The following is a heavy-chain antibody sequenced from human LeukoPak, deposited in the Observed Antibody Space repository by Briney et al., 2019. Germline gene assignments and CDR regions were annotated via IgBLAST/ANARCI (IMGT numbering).Heavy chain of an antibody. V-gene: IGHV4-59*01. J-gene: IGHJ5*02. D-gene: IGHD3-3*01. CDR3: ARGLGSGYRNWFDP. CDR1: GGSISSYY. Sequence: SETLSLTCTVSGGSISSYYWSWIRQPPGKGLEWIGYIYYSGSTNYNPSLKSRVTISVDTSKNQFSLKLSSVTAADTAVYYCARGLGSGYRNWFDPWGQGTLVTVSS. CDR2: IYYSGST.